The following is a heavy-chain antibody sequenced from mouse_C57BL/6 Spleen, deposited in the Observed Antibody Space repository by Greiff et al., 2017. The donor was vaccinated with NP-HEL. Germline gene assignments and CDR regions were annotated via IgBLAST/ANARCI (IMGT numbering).Heavy chain of an antibody. V-gene: IGHV1-4*01. CDR1: GYTFTSYT. J-gene: IGHJ2*01. CDR2: INPSSGYT. CDR3: ASPYYGNYNFDY. Sequence: QVQLKESGAELARPGASVKMSCKASGYTFTSYTMHWVKQRPGQGLEWIGYINPSSGYTKYNQKFKDKATLTADKSSSTAYMQLSSLTSEDSAVYYCASPYYGNYNFDYWGQGTTLTVSS. D-gene: IGHD2-10*01.